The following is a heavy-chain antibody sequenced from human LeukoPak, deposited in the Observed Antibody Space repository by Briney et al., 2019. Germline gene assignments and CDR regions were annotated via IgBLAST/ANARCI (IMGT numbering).Heavy chain of an antibody. D-gene: IGHD4-17*01. Sequence: PSETLSLTCSVSGGSVTSGPNYWNWIRRPAGKGLEWIGRIQTSGRVNYNPSLKSRVTVYLDTPKNLVSLQLTSVTAADTAVYYCARDRGNGDYGDYFDSWGQGTQVTVSP. CDR2: IQTSGRV. CDR1: GGSVTSGPNY. CDR3: ARDRGNGDYGDYFDS. J-gene: IGHJ4*02. V-gene: IGHV4-61*02.